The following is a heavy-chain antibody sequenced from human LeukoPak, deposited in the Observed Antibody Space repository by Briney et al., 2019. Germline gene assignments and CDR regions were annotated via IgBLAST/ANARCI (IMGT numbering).Heavy chain of an antibody. V-gene: IGHV3-21*01. CDR1: GFTFSSYS. J-gene: IGHJ3*02. CDR2: ISSSSSYI. Sequence: RGSLRLSCAASGFTFSSYSMNWVRQAPGKGLEWVSSISSSSSYIYYADSVKGRFTISRDNAKNSLYLQMNSLRAEDTAVYYCARGLGSSSSSDALDIWGQGTMVTVSS. CDR3: ARGLGSSSSSDALDI. D-gene: IGHD6-6*01.